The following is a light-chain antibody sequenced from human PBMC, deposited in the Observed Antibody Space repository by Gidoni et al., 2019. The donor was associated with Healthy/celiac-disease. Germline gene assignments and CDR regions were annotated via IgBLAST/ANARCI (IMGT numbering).Light chain of an antibody. CDR3: QQSYSTPQT. Sequence: DIQMTQSPSSLSASVGDRVTITCRASQSIISYLHWYQQKPGKAPKLLIYAASSLQSGVPSRFSGSGSGTDFTLTISSLQPEDFATYYCQQSYSTPQTFGQGTKVEIK. V-gene: IGKV1-39*01. CDR2: AAS. CDR1: QSIISY. J-gene: IGKJ1*01.